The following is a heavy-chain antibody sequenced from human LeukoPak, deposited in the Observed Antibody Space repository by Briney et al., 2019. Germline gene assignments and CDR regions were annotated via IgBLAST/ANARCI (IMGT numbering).Heavy chain of an antibody. CDR2: MNPNSGNT. CDR3: ARDQGPYYYDSSGSGFDP. CDR1: GYTFTSYD. V-gene: IGHV1-8*01. D-gene: IGHD3-22*01. J-gene: IGHJ5*02. Sequence: ASVKASCKASGYTFTSYDINWVRQATGQGLEWMGWMNPNSGNTGYAQKFQGRVTMTRNTSISTAYMELSSLRSEDTAVYYCARDQGPYYYDSSGSGFDPWGQGTLVTVSS.